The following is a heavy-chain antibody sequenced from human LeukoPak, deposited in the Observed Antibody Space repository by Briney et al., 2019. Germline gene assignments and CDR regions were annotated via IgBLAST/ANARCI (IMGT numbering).Heavy chain of an antibody. D-gene: IGHD3-10*01. CDR3: ARDRARVITMVRGVIGDY. V-gene: IGHV1-2*02. CDR1: GYTFTGYY. CDR2: INPNSGGT. J-gene: IGHJ4*02. Sequence: VKVSCKASGYTFTGYYMHWVRQAPGQGLEWMGWINPNSGGTNYAQKFQGRVTMTRDTSISTAYMELSRLRSDDTAVYYCARDRARVITMVRGVIGDYWGQGTLVTVSS.